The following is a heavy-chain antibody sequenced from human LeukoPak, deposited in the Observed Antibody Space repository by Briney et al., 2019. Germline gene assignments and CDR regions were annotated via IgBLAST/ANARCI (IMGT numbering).Heavy chain of an antibody. Sequence: GGSLRLSCAASGFTFSSYSMNWVRQAPGRGLEWVSSINPSGSTIFYADSVKGRFTISRDNAKNSLYLQMNSLRAEDTALYFCASGIRERGFDYWGQGTLVTVSS. CDR1: GFTFSSYS. J-gene: IGHJ4*02. CDR3: ASGIRERGFDY. CDR2: INPSGSTI. D-gene: IGHD1-1*01. V-gene: IGHV3-21*01.